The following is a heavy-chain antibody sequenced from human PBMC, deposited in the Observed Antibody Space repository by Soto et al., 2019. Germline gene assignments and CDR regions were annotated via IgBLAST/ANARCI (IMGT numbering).Heavy chain of an antibody. J-gene: IGHJ4*02. CDR1: GGSISSGGYY. Sequence: SETLSLTCTVSGGSISSGGYYWSWIRQHPGKGLEWIGYIYYSGSTYYNPSLKSRVTISVDTSKNQFSLKLSSVTAADTAVYYCARDTLSGIAAAGTHYFDYWGQGTLVTVSS. D-gene: IGHD6-13*01. CDR2: IYYSGST. CDR3: ARDTLSGIAAAGTHYFDY. V-gene: IGHV4-31*03.